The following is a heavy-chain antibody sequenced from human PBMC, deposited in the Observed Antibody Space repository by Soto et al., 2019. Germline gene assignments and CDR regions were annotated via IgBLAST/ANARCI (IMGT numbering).Heavy chain of an antibody. V-gene: IGHV3-15*07. CDR2: IKSKTDGGTT. CDR3: TTYVWPWFQSDY. Sequence: EVQLVESGGGFVKPGGSLRLSCAASGLTFSNAWMNWVRQAPGKGLEWVGRIKSKTDGGTTDYAAPVKGRFTISRDDSKNTVYLQMNSLKIDDTGVYYFTTYVWPWFQSDYWGKGTLVTVSP. CDR1: GLTFSNAW. D-gene: IGHD3-10*01. J-gene: IGHJ4*02.